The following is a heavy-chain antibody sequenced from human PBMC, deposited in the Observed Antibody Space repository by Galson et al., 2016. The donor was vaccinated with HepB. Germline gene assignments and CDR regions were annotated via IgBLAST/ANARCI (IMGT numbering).Heavy chain of an antibody. D-gene: IGHD3-3*01. V-gene: IGHV3-23*01. CDR1: GFRFSDYD. CDR3: AKRRGFGYALAV. Sequence: SLRLSCAASGFRFSDYDMAWVRQTPDKGLETVSTVGHTDGGTDYADSVKGRFTVSADNSKNTFYLHINSLRAEGTALYYCAKRRGFGYALAVWGQGTTVIVSS. CDR2: VGHTDGGT. J-gene: IGHJ6*02.